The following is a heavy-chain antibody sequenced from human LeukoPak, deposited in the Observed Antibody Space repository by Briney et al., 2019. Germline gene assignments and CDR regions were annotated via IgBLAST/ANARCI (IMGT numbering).Heavy chain of an antibody. CDR2: IYYSGSS. Sequence: PSETLSPTCSVSGGSIRSSSYYWGWIRQPPGKGLKWIGSIYYSGSSYYNPSLKSRVTISVDTSKNQFSLKLSSVTAADTAVYYCARSKRRKYYYESSGYDYWGQGTLVTVSS. CDR3: ARSKRRKYYYESSGYDY. D-gene: IGHD3-22*01. CDR1: GGSIRSSSYY. V-gene: IGHV4-39*01. J-gene: IGHJ4*02.